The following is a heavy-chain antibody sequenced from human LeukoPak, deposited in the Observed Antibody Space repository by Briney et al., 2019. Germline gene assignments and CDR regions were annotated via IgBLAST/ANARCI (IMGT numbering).Heavy chain of an antibody. CDR3: AKNPHHDDDADEGFDY. CDR2: ISYTGNT. V-gene: IGHV4-39*07. J-gene: IGHJ4*02. D-gene: IGHD3-16*01. CDR1: GDSFRSSLYY. Sequence: SETLSLTCTVSGDSFRSSLYYWGWIRQPPGKGLEWIGQISYTGNTYYNPSLKSRVTISLDTSKNQFSLNLSSMTAADTAIYYCAKNPHHDDDADEGFDYWGQGTLVTVSS.